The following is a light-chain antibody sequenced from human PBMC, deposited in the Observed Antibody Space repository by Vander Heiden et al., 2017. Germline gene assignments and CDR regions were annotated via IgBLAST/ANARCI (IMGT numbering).Light chain of an antibody. CDR3: QQYGSAPTWT. V-gene: IGKV3-20*01. CDR2: GAS. J-gene: IGKJ1*01. CDR1: QSVSSSY. Sequence: EIVLTQSPGTLSLSPGERATLSCMSSQSVSSSYLAWYQQKPGQAPRLLIYGASSRATGIPDRFSGSGYGTDVTLTISRLEPEDFAVYYCQQYGSAPTWTFGQGTKVEIK.